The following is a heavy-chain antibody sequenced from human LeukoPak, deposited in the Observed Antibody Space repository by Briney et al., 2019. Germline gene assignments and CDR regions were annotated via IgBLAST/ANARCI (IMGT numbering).Heavy chain of an antibody. D-gene: IGHD6-19*01. CDR1: GFTFSNSA. CDR3: AKGIYSSGWSYFDY. V-gene: IGHV3-23*01. J-gene: IGHJ4*01. CDR2: LSGGGITT. Sequence: QPGGSLRLSCAASGFTFSNSAMSWLRQAPGKGPVGVSTLSGGGITTSYADSVKGRFTISRDNSKNTLYLQMNTLRAEDSALYYCAKGIYSSGWSYFDYWGHGTLVTVSS.